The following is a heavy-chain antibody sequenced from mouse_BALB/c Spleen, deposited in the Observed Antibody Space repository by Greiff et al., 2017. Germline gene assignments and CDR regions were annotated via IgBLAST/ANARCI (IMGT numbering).Heavy chain of an antibody. V-gene: IGHV2-6-7*01. CDR2: IWGDGST. Sequence: QVQLKESGPGLVAPSQSLSITCTVSGFSLTGYGVNWVRQPPGKGLEWLGMIWGDGSTDYNSALKSRLSISKDNSKSQVFLKMNSLQTDDTARYYCARAQEAYYGSSYVWYFDVWGAGTTVTVSS. J-gene: IGHJ1*01. CDR1: GFSLTGYG. CDR3: ARAQEAYYGSSYVWYFDV. D-gene: IGHD1-1*01.